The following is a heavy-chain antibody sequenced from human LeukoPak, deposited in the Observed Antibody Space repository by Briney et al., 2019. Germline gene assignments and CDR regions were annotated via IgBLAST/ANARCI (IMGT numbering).Heavy chain of an antibody. CDR1: GGSISRYY. Sequence: SSETLSLTCTVSGGSISRYYWTWIRQPPGKGLEWIGYIYYSGSSNYNPSLKSRVTISVDTSKNQFSLKLSSVTAADTAVYYCAGRLSGNSRDTGAYYRMSYFDYWGQGALVTVSS. CDR3: AGRLSGNSRDTGAYYRMSYFDY. V-gene: IGHV4-59*01. D-gene: IGHD3-22*01. J-gene: IGHJ4*02. CDR2: IYYSGSS.